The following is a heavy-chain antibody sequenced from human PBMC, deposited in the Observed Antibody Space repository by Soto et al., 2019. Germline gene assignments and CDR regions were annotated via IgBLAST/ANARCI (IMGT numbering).Heavy chain of an antibody. D-gene: IGHD6-19*01. CDR2: INHSGST. CDR3: ASSGYSSGLGSFDY. CDR1: GGSFSGYY. V-gene: IGHV4-34*01. Sequence: QVQLQQWGAGLLKPSETLSLTCAVYGGSFSGYYWGWIRQPPGKGLEWIGEINHSGSTNYNPSLKSRVTISVDTSKNQFSLKLSSVTAADTAVYYCASSGYSSGLGSFDYWGQGTLVTVSS. J-gene: IGHJ4*02.